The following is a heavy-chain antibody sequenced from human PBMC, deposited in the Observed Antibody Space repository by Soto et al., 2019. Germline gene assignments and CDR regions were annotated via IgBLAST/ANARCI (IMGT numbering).Heavy chain of an antibody. CDR2: FVPFSATA. D-gene: IGHD2-2*01. J-gene: IGHJ4*02. CDR3: ARMPAASLFDY. CDR1: GGPLGSFV. Sequence: QVQLGQSGPSLRTPGPWGRVSCKAFGGPLGSFVYSWGRQAPGQGLEWMGRFVPFSATANHAQKFQDRLTISADASTTTLYMELRGLRSEDTAIYYCARMPAASLFDYWGQGTLVTVSS. V-gene: IGHV1-69*18.